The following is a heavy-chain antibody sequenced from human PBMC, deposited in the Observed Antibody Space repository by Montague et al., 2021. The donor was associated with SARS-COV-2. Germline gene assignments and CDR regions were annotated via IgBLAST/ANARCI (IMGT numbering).Heavy chain of an antibody. D-gene: IGHD1-26*01. V-gene: IGHV4-39*01. CDR3: ARRHRRGCYSDY. CDR1: GGSISSSTYC. J-gene: IGHJ4*02. Sequence: SETLSLTCTVSGGSISSSTYCWGWIRQPPGKGLEWVGTICYSGYTWYNPSLKSRLTMSVDTSKSQFSLMPSSATAADTAVYYCARRHRRGCYSDYWGQGTLVTVSS. CDR2: ICYSGYT.